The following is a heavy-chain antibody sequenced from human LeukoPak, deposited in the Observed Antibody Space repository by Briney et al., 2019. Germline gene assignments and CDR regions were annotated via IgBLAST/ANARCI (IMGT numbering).Heavy chain of an antibody. D-gene: IGHD6-19*01. CDR3: ARVGGWYRYFFDY. CDR2: ITPSDGST. CDR1: GYTFTNYH. Sequence: ASVKVSCKASGYTFTNYHMHWVRQAPGQGLEWMEMITPSDGSTNYAQKFQGRVTMTRDMSTSTVYMELSSLRSEDTAVYYCARVGGWYRYFFDYWGQGTLLTVSS. V-gene: IGHV1-46*01. J-gene: IGHJ4*02.